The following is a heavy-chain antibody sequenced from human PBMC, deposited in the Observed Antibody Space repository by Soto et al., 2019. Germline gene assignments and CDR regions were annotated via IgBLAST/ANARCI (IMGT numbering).Heavy chain of an antibody. V-gene: IGHV3-74*01. CDR3: ARDRVTMIVVNGMDV. CDR1: GFTFSSYW. D-gene: IGHD3-22*01. CDR2: INSDGSST. Sequence: EVQLVESGGGLVQPGGSLRLSCAASGFTFSSYWMHWVRQAPGKGLVWVSRINSDGSSTSYADSVKGRFTISRDNAKNTLYLQMNSQRAEDTAVYYCARDRVTMIVVNGMDVWGQGTTVTVSS. J-gene: IGHJ6*02.